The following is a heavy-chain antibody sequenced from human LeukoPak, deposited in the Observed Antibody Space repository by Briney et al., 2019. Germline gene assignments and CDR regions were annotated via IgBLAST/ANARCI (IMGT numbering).Heavy chain of an antibody. CDR3: ARQTYGDYGPYFDY. D-gene: IGHD4-17*01. J-gene: IGHJ4*02. CDR1: GGHIRSVGYF. Sequence: SETLSLTCAVSGGHIRSVGYFWSWIPQPPAKGLGWFGYIYHSGSTHYNPSLKSRVTISVDRSKNQFSLKLSSVTAADTAVYYCARQTYGDYGPYFDYWGQGTLVTVSS. CDR2: IYHSGST. V-gene: IGHV4-30-2*01.